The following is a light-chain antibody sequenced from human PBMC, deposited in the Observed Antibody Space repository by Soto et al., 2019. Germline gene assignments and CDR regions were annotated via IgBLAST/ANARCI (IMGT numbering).Light chain of an antibody. CDR3: QQYDNPPS. CDR1: HDINNY. Sequence: QMTQSPSSLSAFVGDRVTITCQTSHDINNYLNWYQQKPGKAPKLLIYDASNLETGVPSRFSGSGSGTDFTFTISSLQPEDIATYYCQQYDNPPSFGQGTRLEIK. V-gene: IGKV1-33*01. J-gene: IGKJ5*01. CDR2: DAS.